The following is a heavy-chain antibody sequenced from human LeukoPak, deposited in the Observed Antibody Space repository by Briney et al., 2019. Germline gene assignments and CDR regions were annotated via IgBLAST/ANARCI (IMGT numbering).Heavy chain of an antibody. D-gene: IGHD3-22*01. J-gene: IGHJ5*02. Sequence: PGGSLGLSCAASGFTFSSYGMHWVRQAPGKGLEWVAVIWYDGSNKYYADSVKGRFTISRDNSKNTLYLQMNSLRAEDTAVYYCARESDTMIADPWGQGTLVTVSS. V-gene: IGHV3-33*01. CDR2: IWYDGSNK. CDR1: GFTFSSYG. CDR3: ARESDTMIADP.